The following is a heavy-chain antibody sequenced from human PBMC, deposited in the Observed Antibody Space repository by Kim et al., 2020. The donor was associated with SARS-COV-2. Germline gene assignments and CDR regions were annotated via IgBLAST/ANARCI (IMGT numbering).Heavy chain of an antibody. J-gene: IGHJ6*02. V-gene: IGHV4-59*01. CDR3: ASTSPTYYYYGMDV. CDR2: IYYSGST. CDR1: GGSISSYY. Sequence: SETLSLTCTVSGGSISSYYWSWIRQPPGKGLEWIGYIYYSGSTNYNPSLKSRVTISVDTSKNQFSLKLSSVTAADTAVYYCASTSPTYYYYGMDVWGQGTTVTVSS.